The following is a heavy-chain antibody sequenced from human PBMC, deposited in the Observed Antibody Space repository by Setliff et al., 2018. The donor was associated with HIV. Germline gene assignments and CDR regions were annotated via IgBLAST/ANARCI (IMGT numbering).Heavy chain of an antibody. CDR2: INPNSGGT. J-gene: IGHJ4*02. CDR1: EYAFNGHY. CDR3: ARGPLLAGDGPYYFDY. V-gene: IGHV1-2*02. Sequence: ASVKVSCKAFEYAFNGHYMYWVRQAPGQGLQWVGWINPNSGGTKYAQKFRGRLTITADESTRTAYMELSSLRSEDTAVFYCARGPLLAGDGPYYFDYWGQGTRVTVSS. D-gene: IGHD7-27*01.